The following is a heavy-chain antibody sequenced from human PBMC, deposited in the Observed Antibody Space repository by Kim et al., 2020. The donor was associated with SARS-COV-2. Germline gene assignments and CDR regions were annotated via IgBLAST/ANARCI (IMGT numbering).Heavy chain of an antibody. J-gene: IGHJ6*02. CDR3: ARELVASVYGMDV. V-gene: IGHV1-18*01. Sequence: YAQKLQGRVTMTTDTSTSTAYMELRSLRSDDTAVYYCARELVASVYGMDVWGQGTTVTISS. D-gene: IGHD5-12*01.